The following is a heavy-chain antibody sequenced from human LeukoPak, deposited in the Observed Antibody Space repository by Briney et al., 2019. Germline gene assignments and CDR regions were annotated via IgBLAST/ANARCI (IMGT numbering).Heavy chain of an antibody. J-gene: IGHJ4*02. Sequence: SETLSLTCAVSGGSISSGGYSWSWIRQPPGKGLEWIGYIYHSGSTYYNPSLKSRATISVDRSKNQFSLKLSSVTAADTAVYYCARARDSSGYSYFDYWGQGTLVTVSS. CDR1: GGSISSGGYS. CDR3: ARARDSSGYSYFDY. D-gene: IGHD3-22*01. CDR2: IYHSGST. V-gene: IGHV4-30-2*01.